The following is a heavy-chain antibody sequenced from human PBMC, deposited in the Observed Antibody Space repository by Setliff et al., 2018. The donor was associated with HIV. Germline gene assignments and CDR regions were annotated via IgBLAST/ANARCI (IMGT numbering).Heavy chain of an antibody. CDR1: GFTFNNYA. CDR2: ISSSGDST. D-gene: IGHD2-8*01. V-gene: IGHV3-23*01. CDR3: AKGQLPYCTNGVCYAIDY. J-gene: IGHJ4*02. Sequence: GGSLRLSCAASGFTFNNYAMSWVRQAPGKRLEWVSTISSSGDSTFHVDSVKGRFTISRDNSKNTVYLEMNSLRAEDTAVYYCAKGQLPYCTNGVCYAIDYWGQGTLVTVSS.